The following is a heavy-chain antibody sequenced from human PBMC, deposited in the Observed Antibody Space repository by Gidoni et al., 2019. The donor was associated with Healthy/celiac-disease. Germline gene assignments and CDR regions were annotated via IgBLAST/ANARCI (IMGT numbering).Heavy chain of an antibody. CDR2: INPSGGST. V-gene: IGHV1-46*01. CDR3: AREAASYCGGDCYEDY. D-gene: IGHD2-21*02. CDR1: GYTFTSYY. J-gene: IGHJ4*02. Sequence: QVQLVQSGAEVKKPGASLKVSCKASGYTFTSYYMHWVRQATGQGLEWMGIINPSGGSTSYAQKFQGRVTMTRDTSTSTVYMELSSLRSEDTAVYYCAREAASYCGGDCYEDYWGQGTLVTVSS.